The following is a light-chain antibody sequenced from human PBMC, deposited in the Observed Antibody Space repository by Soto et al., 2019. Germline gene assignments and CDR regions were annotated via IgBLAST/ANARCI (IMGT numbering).Light chain of an antibody. CDR3: QQYNNWPLT. V-gene: IGKV3-15*01. CDR1: QSVSSN. J-gene: IGKJ4*01. CDR2: GAS. Sequence: EIVMTQSPATLSVSPGERATLSCRASQSVSSNLAWYQQKPGQAPRLLIYGASTRATGIPARFSGSVSGTEFTLTISILQAEDFAVYYCQQYNNWPLTFGGGTKVESK.